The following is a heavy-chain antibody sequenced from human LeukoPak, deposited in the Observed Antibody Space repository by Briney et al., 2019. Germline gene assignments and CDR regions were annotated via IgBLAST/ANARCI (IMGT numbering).Heavy chain of an antibody. CDR2: IIPIFGIA. CDR1: LGTFSSYA. J-gene: IGHJ4*02. V-gene: IGHV1-69*04. D-gene: IGHD3-22*01. CDR3: AITGGYSSGYYFDY. Sequence: SVKVSCKASLGTFSSYAISWVRQAPGHQLEWMGRIIPIFGIANYAQKFHGRVTITADTSTRTAYMELSSLRSEDTAVYYCAITGGYSSGYYFDYWGQATLVTVSS.